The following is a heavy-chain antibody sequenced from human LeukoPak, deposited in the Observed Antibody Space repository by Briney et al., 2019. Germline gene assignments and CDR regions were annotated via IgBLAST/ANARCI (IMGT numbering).Heavy chain of an antibody. Sequence: WETLSLTCTVSGVSISSYYWNWIRQPPGKGLGVEWISNIYYSGGTNYNPSLESHVTISINTSNNHDSLKLSSVTAADTAVYYCARLWDSSSSLDYWGQGTLVTVPS. D-gene: IGHD6-6*01. CDR3: ARLWDSSSSLDY. CDR1: GVSISSYY. CDR2: IYYSGGT. V-gene: IGHV4-59*08. J-gene: IGHJ4*02.